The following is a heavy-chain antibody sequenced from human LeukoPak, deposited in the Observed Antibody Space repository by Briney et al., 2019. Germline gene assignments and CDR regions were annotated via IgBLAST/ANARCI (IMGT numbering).Heavy chain of an antibody. Sequence: SETLSLTRAVYGGSFSGYYWSWIRQPPGKGLEWIGEISHSGSTNYNPSLKSRVTISVDTSKNQFSLKLSSVTAADTAVYYCARGPGYCSSTSCFPPDYWGQGTLVTVSS. CDR3: ARGPGYCSSTSCFPPDY. D-gene: IGHD2-2*01. V-gene: IGHV4-34*01. CDR2: ISHSGST. J-gene: IGHJ4*02. CDR1: GGSFSGYY.